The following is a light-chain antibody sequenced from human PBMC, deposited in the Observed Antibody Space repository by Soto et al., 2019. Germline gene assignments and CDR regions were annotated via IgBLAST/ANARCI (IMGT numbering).Light chain of an antibody. J-gene: IGKJ1*01. V-gene: IGKV3-20*01. Sequence: EIVLMQSPGTLSLSPGERATLSCRASQSVSNNYLAWYQQNPGQAPRFLIYGASIRATGIPDRFSGSGSGTDFTLTISRLEPEDFAVYYCQQYAGSISWTFGQGTKVDIK. CDR2: GAS. CDR3: QQYAGSISWT. CDR1: QSVSNNY.